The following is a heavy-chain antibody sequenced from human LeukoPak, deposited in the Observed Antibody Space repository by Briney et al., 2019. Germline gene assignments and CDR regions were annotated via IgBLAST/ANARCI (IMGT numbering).Heavy chain of an antibody. Sequence: SQTLSLTCTVSGGSISSGGYYWSWIRQHPGKGLEWIGYIYYSGSTYYNPSLKSRVTISVDTSKNQFSLKLSSVTAADTAVYYCARMIAAAATEWFDPWGQGTLVTVSS. J-gene: IGHJ5*02. CDR3: ARMIAAAATEWFDP. CDR2: IYYSGST. V-gene: IGHV4-31*03. CDR1: GGSISSGGYY. D-gene: IGHD6-13*01.